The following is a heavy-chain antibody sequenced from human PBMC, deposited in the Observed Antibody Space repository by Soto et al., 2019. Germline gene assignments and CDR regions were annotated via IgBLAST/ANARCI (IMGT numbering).Heavy chain of an antibody. Sequence: QVQLEQSGAEVKNPGASVRVSCKASGYTFSAYDIHWVRQAPGQGLEWMGWMNPNSGGTHYAQRFQGRVTMTRDTSINTAYMELSGLQSDDTAVFYCARGLAARRAKHIDYWGQGTLVSVSS. D-gene: IGHD6-6*01. CDR1: GYTFSAYD. V-gene: IGHV1-2*02. CDR2: MNPNSGGT. CDR3: ARGLAARRAKHIDY. J-gene: IGHJ4*02.